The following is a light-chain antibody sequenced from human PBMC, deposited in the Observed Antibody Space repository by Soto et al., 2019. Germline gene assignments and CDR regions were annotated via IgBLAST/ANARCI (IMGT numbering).Light chain of an antibody. CDR2: EVS. V-gene: IGLV2-14*01. CDR3: SSYTSSSTLV. CDR1: SSDVGGYNY. J-gene: IGLJ1*01. Sequence: SVLTQPASVSGSLGQSITISCTGTSSDVGGYNYVSWYQQHPGKAPKLMIYEVSNRPSGVSNRFSGSKSGNTASLTISGLQAEDEADYYCSSYTSSSTLVFGTGTRSPS.